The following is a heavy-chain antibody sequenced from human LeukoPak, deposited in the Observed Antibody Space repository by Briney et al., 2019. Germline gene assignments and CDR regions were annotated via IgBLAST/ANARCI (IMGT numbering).Heavy chain of an antibody. CDR2: MQSIGNS. J-gene: IGHJ4*02. CDR3: ARDKQHSYGRYFDH. Sequence: SETLSLTCTVSAGSISTYHWNWIRKSPEKGLEWIGYMQSIGNSNYNPSFKSRVTISVDMSRNQIVLYLSSVTAADTAVYFCARDKQHSYGRYFDHWGQGILVTVSS. CDR1: AGSISTYH. D-gene: IGHD5-18*01. V-gene: IGHV4-59*01.